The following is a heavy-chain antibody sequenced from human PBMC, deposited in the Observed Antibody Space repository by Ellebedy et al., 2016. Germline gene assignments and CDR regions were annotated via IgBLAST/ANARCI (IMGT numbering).Heavy chain of an antibody. CDR3: ARDFFTTPGTPRKEAFDL. J-gene: IGHJ3*01. CDR1: GGSISSFY. Sequence: SETLSLTXSVSGGSISSFYWSWIRQPAGKGLEWIGRVYTSGTTNYNPSLKSRVTMSVDTSKNQFSLKLSSVTAADTAVYYCARDFFTTPGTPRKEAFDLWGQGTMVTVSS. CDR2: VYTSGTT. V-gene: IGHV4-4*07. D-gene: IGHD1-7*01.